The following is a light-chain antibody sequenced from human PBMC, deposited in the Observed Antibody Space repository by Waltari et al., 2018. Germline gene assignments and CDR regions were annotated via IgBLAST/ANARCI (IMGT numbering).Light chain of an antibody. V-gene: IGLV2-8*01. CDR2: EVS. CDR1: SSDVGGYNY. J-gene: IGLJ2*01. CDR3: SSYAGSNNLV. Sequence: QSAPTQPPSASGSPGQSVTISCTGTSSDVGGYNYVSWYQQHPGKAPKLMIYEVSKRPAGVPGRFSGSKSGNTASLTVSGLQAEDEADYYCSSYAGSNNLVFGGGTKLTVL.